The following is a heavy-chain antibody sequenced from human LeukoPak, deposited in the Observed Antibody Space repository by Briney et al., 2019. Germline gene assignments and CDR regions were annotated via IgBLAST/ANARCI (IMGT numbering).Heavy chain of an antibody. Sequence: NASETLSLTCTVSGGSISSYYWSWIRQPPGKGLEWIGYIYSSGSTSYNPSFKSRVTVSVDTSKNQFSLKLSSVTAADTAVYYCARHPCIGSSCPNPFDPWGQGTLVTVSS. V-gene: IGHV4-59*08. CDR3: ARHPCIGSSCPNPFDP. CDR2: IYSSGST. D-gene: IGHD2-15*01. CDR1: GGSISSYY. J-gene: IGHJ5*02.